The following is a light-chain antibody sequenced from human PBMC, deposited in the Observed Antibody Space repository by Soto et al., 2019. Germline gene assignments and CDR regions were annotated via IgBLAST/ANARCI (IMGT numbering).Light chain of an antibody. J-gene: IGKJ5*01. CDR3: QQRQYWPPIT. V-gene: IGKV3-11*01. CDR1: LNVNSY. Sequence: VLTHSPATLSLSPCERATLSSSASLNVNSYLAWYQQKPGQAPRLLIYDASNRAAGIPARFSGSGSGTDFTLTISSLEPEDFAIYYCQQRQYWPPITFGQGTRLEIK. CDR2: DAS.